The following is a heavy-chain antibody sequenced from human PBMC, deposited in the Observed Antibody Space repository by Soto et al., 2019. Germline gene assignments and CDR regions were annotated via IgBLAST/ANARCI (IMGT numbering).Heavy chain of an antibody. CDR3: ARGLRGLMAAAGTDLYYYGMDV. J-gene: IGHJ6*02. CDR1: GGTFSSFA. CDR2: IIPIFGSA. V-gene: IGHV1-69*01. Sequence: QVQLVQSGAEVQKPGSSVKVSCKASGGTFSSFAISWVRQAPGQGLQWMGGIIPIFGSAAYTQNFQGRVTITADESTTTAYMELSSLRSEDTAVYYCARGLRGLMAAAGTDLYYYGMDVWGQGTTVTVSS. D-gene: IGHD6-13*01.